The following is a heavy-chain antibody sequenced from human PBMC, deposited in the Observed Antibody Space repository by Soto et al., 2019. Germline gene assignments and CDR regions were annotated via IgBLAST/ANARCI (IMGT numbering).Heavy chain of an antibody. Sequence: SETLSLTCTXSGGSISSYYWSWIRQPPGKGLEWIGYIYYSGSTNYNPSLKSRVTISVDTSKNQFSLKLSSVTAADTAVYYCARVGGAAAGNTLLYYYYGMDVWGQGTTVTVSS. CDR2: IYYSGST. D-gene: IGHD6-13*01. J-gene: IGHJ6*02. V-gene: IGHV4-59*01. CDR1: GGSISSYY. CDR3: ARVGGAAAGNTLLYYYYGMDV.